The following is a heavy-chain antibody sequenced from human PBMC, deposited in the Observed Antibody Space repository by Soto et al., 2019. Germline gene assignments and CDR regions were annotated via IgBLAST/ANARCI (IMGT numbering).Heavy chain of an antibody. CDR1: GFTVRSNY. V-gene: IGHV3-53*01. CDR2: IYSGGST. D-gene: IGHD1-26*01. CDR3: AREVIWYGATH. Sequence: EVQLVESGGGLIQPGGSLRLSCAASGFTVRSNYMSRVRQAPGKGLEWISVIYSGGSTYYADSVKGRFTISRDNSKNTLYLQMNSLRAEDTAVYYCAREVIWYGATHWGQGTLVTVSS. J-gene: IGHJ4*02.